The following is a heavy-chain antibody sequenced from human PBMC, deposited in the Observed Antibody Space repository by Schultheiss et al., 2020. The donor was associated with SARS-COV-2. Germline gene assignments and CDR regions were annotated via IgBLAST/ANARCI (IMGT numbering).Heavy chain of an antibody. V-gene: IGHV3-33*08. CDR3: TTKVPRG. J-gene: IGHJ4*02. CDR2: IWYDGSNK. D-gene: IGHD1-14*01. CDR1: GFTFSSYS. Sequence: GGSLRLSCGVSGFTFSSYSLHWVRQAPGKGLEWVAAIWYDGSNKYYADSVKGRFTISRDNSKNTLYLQMNSLKTEDTAVYYCTTKVPRGWGQGTLVTVSS.